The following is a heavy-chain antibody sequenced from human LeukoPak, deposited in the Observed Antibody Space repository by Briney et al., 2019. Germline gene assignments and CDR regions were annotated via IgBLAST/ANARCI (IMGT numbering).Heavy chain of an antibody. CDR3: ARGPSSSFYMDV. J-gene: IGHJ6*03. V-gene: IGHV3-66*02. CDR2: ISNDGDT. Sequence: GGSLRLSCAASGFTVSSNYMSWVRQGRGKGLECVSVISNDGDTYYADSVKGRFTISRDKSKNTLYLQMRSMRADDTAVYYCARGPSSSFYMDVWGKGTTVTISS. CDR1: GFTVSSNY.